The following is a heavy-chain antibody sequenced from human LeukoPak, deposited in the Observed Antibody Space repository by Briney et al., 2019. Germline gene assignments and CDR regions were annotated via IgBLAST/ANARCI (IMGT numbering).Heavy chain of an antibody. D-gene: IGHD3-10*01. CDR1: GGSFGDYH. CDR2: IHQRGVT. J-gene: IGHJ5*02. Sequence: SETLSLTCALSGGSFGDYHWSWIRQPPGKGLEWLGEIHQRGVTTYNPSLKSRVTLSIDASKNQFSLKLSSVTAADTAVYYCARTGVRGVMLNWFDPWGQGTLVTVSS. V-gene: IGHV4-34*01. CDR3: ARTGVRGVMLNWFDP.